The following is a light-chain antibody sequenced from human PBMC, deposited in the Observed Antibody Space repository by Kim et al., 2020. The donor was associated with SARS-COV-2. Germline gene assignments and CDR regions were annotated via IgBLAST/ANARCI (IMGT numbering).Light chain of an antibody. CDR2: GAS. V-gene: IGKV3-20*01. J-gene: IGKJ1*01. Sequence: SPGERATLSCRASQSVSSYSFGWHQQNPGPPPLLLIDGASRRAAGIPDRISGRASGTDFTLTISRLEPEDFAEYYCQQYSSSPRTFGQGTKVDIK. CDR3: QQYSSSPRT. CDR1: QSVSSYS.